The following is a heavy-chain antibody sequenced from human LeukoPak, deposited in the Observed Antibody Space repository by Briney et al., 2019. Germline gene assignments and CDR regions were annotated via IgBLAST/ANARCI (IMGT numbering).Heavy chain of an antibody. CDR2: IYYSGST. CDR1: GGSISSYY. CDR3: ASSITMVRGVIRYYGMDV. Sequence: SETLSLTCTVSGGSISSYYWSWIRQPPGKGLEWIGYIYYSGSTNYNPSLKRRVTISVDTSKNQFSLKLSSVTAADTAVYYCASSITMVRGVIRYYGMDVWGKGTTVTVSS. D-gene: IGHD3-10*01. V-gene: IGHV4-59*01. J-gene: IGHJ6*04.